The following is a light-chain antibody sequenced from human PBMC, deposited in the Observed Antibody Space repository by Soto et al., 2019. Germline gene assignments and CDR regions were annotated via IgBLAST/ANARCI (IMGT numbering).Light chain of an antibody. V-gene: IGKV1-9*01. CDR1: EDITSY. J-gene: IGKJ4*01. CDR2: AAS. Sequence: IRLSQSWCCLIASVGDSVTITCRASEDITSYLAWYQQKPGKAPNLLMYAASTLQSGVPSRFSGSGSGTDFTLTISSLQAEDFATYYCQQTRRYPSTFGGGTKVDI. CDR3: QQTRRYPST.